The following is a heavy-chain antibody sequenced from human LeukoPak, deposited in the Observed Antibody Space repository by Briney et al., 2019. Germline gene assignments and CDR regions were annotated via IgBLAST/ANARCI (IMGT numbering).Heavy chain of an antibody. CDR1: GFTFGDYA. Sequence: GGSLRLYCTASGFTFGDYAMSWFRQAPGKGLEWVGFIRSKAYGGTTEYAASVKGRFTISRDDPKSIAYLQMNSLKTEDTAVYYCTRDSAGYYTRAEYFQHWGQGTLVTVSS. CDR2: IRSKAYGGTT. V-gene: IGHV3-49*03. CDR3: TRDSAGYYTRAEYFQH. D-gene: IGHD3/OR15-3a*01. J-gene: IGHJ1*01.